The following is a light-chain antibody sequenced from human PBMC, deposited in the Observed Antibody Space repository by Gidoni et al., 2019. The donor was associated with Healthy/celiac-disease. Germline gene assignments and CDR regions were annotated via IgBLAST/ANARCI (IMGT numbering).Light chain of an antibody. CDR1: RSNSGAGYD. Sequence: QSVLTQPPSVSGAPGQSVTISCPGSRSNSGAGYDVHWYQQRPGTAPKLLIYGNSNRPSGVHDRFSGSKSGTSAALAITGLQAGDEADDYGQADDSSLSGLVFGGGTKLTVL. CDR2: GNS. V-gene: IGLV1-40*01. CDR3: QADDSSLSGLV. J-gene: IGLJ3*02.